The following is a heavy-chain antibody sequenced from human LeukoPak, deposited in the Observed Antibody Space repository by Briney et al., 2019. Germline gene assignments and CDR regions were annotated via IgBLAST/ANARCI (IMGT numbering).Heavy chain of an antibody. V-gene: IGHV4-34*01. CDR2: INHSGST. D-gene: IGHD3-9*01. J-gene: IGHJ5*02. CDR3: ARADILTGYYPGDWFDP. Sequence: SETLSLTCAVYGGSFSGYYWSGIRQPPGKGLEWIGEINHSGSTNYNPSLKSRVTISVDTSKNQFSLKLSSVTAADTAVYYCARADILTGYYPGDWFDPWGQGTLVTVS. CDR1: GGSFSGYY.